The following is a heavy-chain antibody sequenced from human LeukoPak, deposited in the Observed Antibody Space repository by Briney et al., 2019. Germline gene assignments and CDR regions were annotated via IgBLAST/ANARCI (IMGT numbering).Heavy chain of an antibody. Sequence: GGSLRLSCAASGFTFSSYEMNWVRQAPGKGLEWVSYINTSGRTKYYADSVKGRFTISRDNAKNSLYLHMNSLRDEDTAVYYCARDDKWCPDYWGQGILVTVSS. V-gene: IGHV3-48*03. D-gene: IGHD2-15*01. CDR2: INTSGRTK. J-gene: IGHJ4*02. CDR3: ARDDKWCPDY. CDR1: GFTFSSYE.